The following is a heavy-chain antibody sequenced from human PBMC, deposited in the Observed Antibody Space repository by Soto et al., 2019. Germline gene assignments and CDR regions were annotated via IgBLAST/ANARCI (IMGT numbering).Heavy chain of an antibody. CDR1: GGSISSGGYY. Sequence: SETLSLTCTVSGGSISSGGYYWSWIRQHPGKGLEWIGYIYYSGSTYYNPSLKSRVTISVDTSKNQFSLKLSSVTAADTAVYYCARNLGSGSYSLGYWGQGTLVTVSS. J-gene: IGHJ4*02. V-gene: IGHV4-31*03. D-gene: IGHD3-10*01. CDR2: IYYSGST. CDR3: ARNLGSGSYSLGY.